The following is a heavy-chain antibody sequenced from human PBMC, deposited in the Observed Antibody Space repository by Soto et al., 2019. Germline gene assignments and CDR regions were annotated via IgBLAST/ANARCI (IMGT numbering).Heavy chain of an antibody. CDR2: IYHSGST. D-gene: IGHD1-26*01. V-gene: IGHV4-4*02. CDR3: AKMVGATLVDY. J-gene: IGHJ4*02. CDR1: GAPISSTSSDDW. Sequence: QVQLQESGPGLVKPSGTLSLTCSVSGAPISSTSSDDWWSWVRQPPGKGLEWIGEIYHSGSTNYNPYLKSRVTMSVDKSRNQFSLRLSSLTAADTAVYYCAKMVGATLVDYWGQGTLVTVSS.